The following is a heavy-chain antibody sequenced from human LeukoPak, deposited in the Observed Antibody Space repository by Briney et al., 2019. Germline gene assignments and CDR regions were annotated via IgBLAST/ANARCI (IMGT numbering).Heavy chain of an antibody. CDR3: AKDFIAVTGGIDF. CDR2: ISWNSGKI. D-gene: IGHD6-19*01. J-gene: IGHJ4*02. Sequence: GGSLRLSCAGSGFTFDDYAMHWVRQAPGKGLEWVSSISWNSGKIAYTDSVKGRFTMSRDNAKNALYLQMNSLRPEDTAFYYCAKDFIAVTGGIDFWGRGTLVTVSA. V-gene: IGHV3-9*01. CDR1: GFTFDDYA.